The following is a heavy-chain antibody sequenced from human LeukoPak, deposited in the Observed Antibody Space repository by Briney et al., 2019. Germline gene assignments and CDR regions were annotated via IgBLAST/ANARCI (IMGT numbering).Heavy chain of an antibody. CDR3: ASSEIMYGATKPKSYYYGMDV. CDR1: GGSFSGYY. D-gene: IGHD5-12*01. V-gene: IGHV4-31*11. CDR2: IYYSGST. Sequence: SETLSLTCAVYGGSFSGYYWSWIRQHPGKGLEWIGYIYYSGSTYYNPSLKSRVTISVDTSKNQFSLKLSSVTAADTAVYYCASSEIMYGATKPKSYYYGMDVWGQGTTVTVSS. J-gene: IGHJ6*02.